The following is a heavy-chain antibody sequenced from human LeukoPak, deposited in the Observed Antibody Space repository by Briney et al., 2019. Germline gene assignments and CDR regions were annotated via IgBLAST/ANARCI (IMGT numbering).Heavy chain of an antibody. D-gene: IGHD1-7*01. CDR2: ISSSGGAI. CDR3: ARDELRTGAFDM. J-gene: IGHJ3*02. CDR1: GFTFSSFE. V-gene: IGHV3-48*03. Sequence: GGSLRLSCAASGFTFSSFEMNWVRQAPGKGLEWVSYISSSGGAIYYAYSVKGRFTVSRDNAKNSLHLQMSSLRAEDTALYYCARDELRTGAFDMWGQGTVVIVSS.